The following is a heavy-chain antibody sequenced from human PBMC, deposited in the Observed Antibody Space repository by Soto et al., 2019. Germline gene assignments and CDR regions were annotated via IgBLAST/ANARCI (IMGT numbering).Heavy chain of an antibody. CDR3: AKCAAVTVTPPGLAFDI. CDR1: GFTFSSYG. Sequence: PGGSLRLSCAASGFTFSSYGMHWVRQAPGKGLEWVSVITGSGSNTYYADSVKGRFTISRDNSKNTLYLQMNSLRAEDTAVYYCAKCAAVTVTPPGLAFDIWGQGTMVTVSS. V-gene: IGHV3-23*01. J-gene: IGHJ3*02. D-gene: IGHD4-17*01. CDR2: ITGSGSNT.